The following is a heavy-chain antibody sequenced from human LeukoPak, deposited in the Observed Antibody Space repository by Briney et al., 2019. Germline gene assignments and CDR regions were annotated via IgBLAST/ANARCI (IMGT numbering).Heavy chain of an antibody. J-gene: IGHJ4*02. D-gene: IGHD7-27*01. CDR3: GRGHWGLDY. V-gene: IGHV3-11*04. CDR2: IDKSGGTT. CDR1: GFTFSDSY. Sequence: GGSLRLSCAASGFTFSDSYMTWIRQAPGKGLEWVAFIDKSGGTTYYADSVKGRFTISRDNAKSSLYLEMNSLRAEDTAVYYCGRGHWGLDYWGQGTLVTVSS.